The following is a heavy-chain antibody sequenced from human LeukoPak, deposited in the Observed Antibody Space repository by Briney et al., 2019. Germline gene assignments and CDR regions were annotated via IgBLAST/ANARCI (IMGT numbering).Heavy chain of an antibody. CDR1: GFTFSSNA. Sequence: GGSLRLSCAASGFTFSSNAMNWVRQAPGKGLEWVSSISEGGGNTYYADSVKGRFTISRDNSKNTLFLQMNSLRAEDTAVYYCAKNLVADDYWGQGTLVTVTS. J-gene: IGHJ4*02. CDR2: ISEGGGNT. D-gene: IGHD6-19*01. V-gene: IGHV3-23*01. CDR3: AKNLVADDY.